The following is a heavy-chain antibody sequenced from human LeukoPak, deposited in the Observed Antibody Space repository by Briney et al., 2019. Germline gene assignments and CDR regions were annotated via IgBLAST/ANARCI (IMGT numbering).Heavy chain of an antibody. CDR2: INWNGDDI. CDR1: GFTFDEYG. D-gene: IGHD2-15*01. J-gene: IGHJ5*02. V-gene: IGHV3-20*04. CDR3: ARDKGSLGLSTTRGYWFDP. Sequence: GGSLRLSCAASGFTFDEYGMSWARQAPGKGLEWVSGINWNGDDIRYADSVKGRFTISRDSAKNSLYLQMNSLRAEDTAFYYCARDKGSLGLSTTRGYWFDPWGQGTLVTVSS.